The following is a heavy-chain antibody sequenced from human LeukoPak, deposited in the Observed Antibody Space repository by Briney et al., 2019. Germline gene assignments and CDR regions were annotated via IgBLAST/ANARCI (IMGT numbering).Heavy chain of an antibody. CDR2: ISGFDGNT. D-gene: IGHD6-19*01. CDR1: GYNFRSHG. J-gene: IGHJ5*02. V-gene: IGHV1-18*01. CDR3: AKDSREAVAGRGRWFDP. Sequence: ASVKVSGKASGYNFRSHGISWVRQAPGQGLEWMGWISGFDGNTNYAQKFQGRVTMSTDTSTSTAYMELSSLTSDDTAVYYCAKDSREAVAGRGRWFDPWGQGTLVTVSS.